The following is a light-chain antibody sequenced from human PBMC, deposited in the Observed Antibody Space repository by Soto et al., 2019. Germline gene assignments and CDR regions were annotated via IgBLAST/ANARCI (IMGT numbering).Light chain of an antibody. CDR2: GAS. J-gene: IGKJ5*01. Sequence: EIVLTQSPGTLSLSPGERATLSCRASQSVSTSYVAWYHQKPGQAPRLLIYGASTRATGIPDRFSGSGSGTEFTLTISSLQSEDFAVYYCQKYNNWPPITFGQGTRLEIK. CDR1: QSVSTS. V-gene: IGKV3-15*01. CDR3: QKYNNWPPIT.